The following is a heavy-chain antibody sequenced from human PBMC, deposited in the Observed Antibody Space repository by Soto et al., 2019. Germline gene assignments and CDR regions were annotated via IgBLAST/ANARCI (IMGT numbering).Heavy chain of an antibody. J-gene: IGHJ4*02. D-gene: IGHD3-16*01. Sequence: XGSLILSCAASGFTVGSTYMSWVRQAPGKGLEWVSVIYSGGSTYYADSVKGRFTISRDNSKNTLYLQMNSLRAEDTAVYYCASTMGGYWGQGTLVTVSS. CDR1: GFTVGSTY. V-gene: IGHV3-53*01. CDR2: IYSGGST. CDR3: ASTMGGY.